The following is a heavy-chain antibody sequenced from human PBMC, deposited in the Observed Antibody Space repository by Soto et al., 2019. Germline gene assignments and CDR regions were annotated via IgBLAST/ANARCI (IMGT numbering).Heavy chain of an antibody. J-gene: IGHJ4*02. CDR1: GTSISSYY. D-gene: IGHD2-8*01. CDR3: ARYDWYGIEY. Sequence: SETLSLTCTVSGTSISSYYWSWIRQPPGKGLEWIANIHYSGTTNYNPSLASRVTLSVDTSKNQFSLKMTSVTAADRAMYFCARYDWYGIEYWGRGTLSTVSS. CDR2: IHYSGTT. V-gene: IGHV4-59*01.